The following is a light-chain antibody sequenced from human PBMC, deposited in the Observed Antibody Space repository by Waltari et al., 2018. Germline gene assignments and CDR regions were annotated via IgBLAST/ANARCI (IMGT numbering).Light chain of an antibody. CDR3: CSYGGSNYPYV. CDR1: YSDVGAYDY. J-gene: IGLJ1*01. V-gene: IGLV2-8*01. CDR2: EVT. Sequence: SALTQPPSASGSPGQSLTISCTGTYSDVGAYDYVSWYQQYPGEAPKLIIYEVTKRPSGGPDRFSGSKSGDTASLTVSDLQAEDEADYYCCSYGGSNYPYVFGTGTKVTVL.